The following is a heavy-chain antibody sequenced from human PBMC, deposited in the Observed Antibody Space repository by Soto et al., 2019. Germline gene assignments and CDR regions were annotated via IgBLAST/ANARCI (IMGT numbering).Heavy chain of an antibody. V-gene: IGHV3-23*01. CDR3: ARGSSTIFGVVLY. J-gene: IGHJ4*02. Sequence: TGGYLRLSCAASGFTFSRYAMSCVRKAPWKGLEWVSTFSGPGGVTYYADSVKGRFTISRDKFKSSLYLQMSSLRPEDTAVYYCARGSSTIFGVVLYWGQGTMVTVSS. CDR1: GFTFSRYA. CDR2: FSGPGGVT. D-gene: IGHD3-3*01.